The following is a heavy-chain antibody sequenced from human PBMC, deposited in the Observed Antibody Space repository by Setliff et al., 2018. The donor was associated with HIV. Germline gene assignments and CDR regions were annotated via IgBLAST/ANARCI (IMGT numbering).Heavy chain of an antibody. D-gene: IGHD6-13*01. CDR2: INHSGGT. CDR1: GGSFSAYY. CDR3: ASELQGHSSSWPNY. Sequence: SETLSLTCAVYGGSFSAYYWSWIRQTPGKGLEWIGEINHSGGTNYNPSLKSRVTMSVDTSKNQFSLKLRSVTAADTAVYYCASELQGHSSSWPNYWGQGTLVTVSS. J-gene: IGHJ4*02. V-gene: IGHV4-34*01.